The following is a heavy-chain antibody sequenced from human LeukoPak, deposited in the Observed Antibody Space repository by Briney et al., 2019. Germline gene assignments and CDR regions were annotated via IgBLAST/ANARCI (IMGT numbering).Heavy chain of an antibody. D-gene: IGHD2-21*02. CDR2: IRSKAYGGTT. V-gene: IGHV3-49*03. CDR1: GFTFGDYA. J-gene: IGHJ3*02. CDR3: TRCGGDCYDAFDI. Sequence: GGSLRLSCTASGFTFGDYAMSWFRQAPGKGLEWVGFIRSKAYGGTTEYAASVKGRFTISRDDSKSIAYLQMSSLKTEDTAVYYCTRCGGDCYDAFDIWGQGTMVTVSS.